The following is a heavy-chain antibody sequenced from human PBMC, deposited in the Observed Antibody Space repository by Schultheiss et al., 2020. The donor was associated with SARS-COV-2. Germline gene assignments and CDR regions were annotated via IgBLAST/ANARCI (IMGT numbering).Heavy chain of an antibody. CDR1: GGSISSYY. J-gene: IGHJ6*02. CDR3: ARVMDYGMDV. D-gene: IGHD5-24*01. CDR2: IYTSGTT. V-gene: IGHV4-4*07. Sequence: SQTLSLTCPVSGGSISSYYWSWIRQPAGKGLEWIGRIYTSGTTHYNPALKSRVTISVDTSKNQFSLKLSSVTAADTAVYYCARVMDYGMDVWGQGTTVTVSS.